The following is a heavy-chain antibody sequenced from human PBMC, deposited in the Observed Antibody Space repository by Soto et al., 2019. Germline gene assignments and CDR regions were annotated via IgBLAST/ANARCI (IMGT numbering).Heavy chain of an antibody. CDR2: IYYSGST. Sequence: QVQLQESGPRLVKPSQTLSLTCTVSVGSIISGGYYWSWTRQHPGQGLEWIGYIYYSGSTYYTPSLKSRVTISVNTSKNQFSRKMRSVTAADTAVYYCAREPTVWGQGTLVTVSS. CDR1: VGSIISGGYY. J-gene: IGHJ4*02. CDR3: AREPTV. D-gene: IGHD1-26*01. V-gene: IGHV4-31*03.